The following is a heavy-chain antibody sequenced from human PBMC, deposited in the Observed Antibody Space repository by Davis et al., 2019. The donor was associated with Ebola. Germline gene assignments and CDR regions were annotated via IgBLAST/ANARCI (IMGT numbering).Heavy chain of an antibody. V-gene: IGHV3-20*04. Sequence: GESLKISCAASGFAFNDYAMTWVRQAPGKGLEWVSGINWNGGSTGYADSVKGRFTISRDNSKNTLYLQMNSLRAEDTAVYYCAREGKYRDESRTFDYWGQGTLVTVSS. J-gene: IGHJ4*02. CDR3: AREGKYRDESRTFDY. D-gene: IGHD2-2*01. CDR2: INWNGGST. CDR1: GFAFNDYA.